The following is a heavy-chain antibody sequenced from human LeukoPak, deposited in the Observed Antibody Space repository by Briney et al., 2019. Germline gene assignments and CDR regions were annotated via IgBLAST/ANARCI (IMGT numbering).Heavy chain of an antibody. CDR3: ARQDRVDYSNLGEY. CDR2: IYHSGST. Sequence: KSSETLSLTCAVSGYSISSGYYWGWIRQPPGKGLEWIGSIYHSGSTYYNPSLKSRVTISVDTSKNQFSLKPSSVTAADTAVYYCARQDRVDYSNLGEYWGQGTLVTVSS. V-gene: IGHV4-38-2*01. D-gene: IGHD4-11*01. J-gene: IGHJ4*02. CDR1: GYSISSGYY.